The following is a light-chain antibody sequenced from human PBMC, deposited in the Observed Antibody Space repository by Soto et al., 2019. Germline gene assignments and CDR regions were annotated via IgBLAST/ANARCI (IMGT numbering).Light chain of an antibody. J-gene: IGLJ1*01. CDR2: DVS. CDR1: SSDVGVYNY. CDR3: ISYTSSSSYV. V-gene: IGLV2-14*01. Sequence: QSVLTQPASVSGSPGQSITISCTGTSSDVGVYNYVSWYQQHPGKAPKLMVYDVSNRPSGISNRFSASKSGNTASLTISGLQAEDEADYYCISYTSSSSYVFGTGTKLTVL.